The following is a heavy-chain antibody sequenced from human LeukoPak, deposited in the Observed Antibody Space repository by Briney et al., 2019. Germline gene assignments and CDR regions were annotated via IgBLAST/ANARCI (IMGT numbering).Heavy chain of an antibody. CDR3: AREVWYGEP. D-gene: IGHD3-10*01. J-gene: IGHJ5*02. CDR2: IRSSSITI. CDR1: GFTFSSYS. V-gene: IGHV3-48*01. Sequence: GGSLRLSCAASGFTFSSYSMNWVRQAPGKGLEWVSYIRSSSITIYYADSVKGRFTISRDNPKQPLSPKTNSQRAAGTTMCYWAREVWYGEPWGQGTLVTVSS.